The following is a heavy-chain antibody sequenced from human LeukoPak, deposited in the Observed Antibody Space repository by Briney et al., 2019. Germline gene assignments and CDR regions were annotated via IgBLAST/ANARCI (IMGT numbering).Heavy chain of an antibody. CDR2: IIPIFGTA. Sequence: SVTVSCKAYGGTFSSYAISWVRQAPGQGLEWMGGIIPIFGTANYAQKFQGRVTITTDESTSTAYMELSSLRSEDTAVYYCARPRHTAMVIGFDYWGQGTLVTVSS. J-gene: IGHJ4*02. CDR1: GGTFSSYA. V-gene: IGHV1-69*05. CDR3: ARPRHTAMVIGFDY. D-gene: IGHD5-18*01.